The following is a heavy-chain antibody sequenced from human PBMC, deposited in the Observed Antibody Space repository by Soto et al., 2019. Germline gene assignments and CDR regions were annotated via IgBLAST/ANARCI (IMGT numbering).Heavy chain of an antibody. CDR1: GGSIGSDGYY. CDR2: ISYSGNT. V-gene: IGHV4-31*03. J-gene: IGHJ4*02. CDR3: TRGGEGYYRSGNFFFHY. D-gene: IGHD3-10*01. Sequence: QVQLQESGPGLVKPSQTLSLTCTVSGGSIGSDGYYWNWIRRQPGKGLEWIGYISYSGNTYYSPSLKSRIIISLDTSKNQFSMKLSSVTAADTAVYYCTRGGEGYYRSGNFFFHYWGQGTLVTVSS.